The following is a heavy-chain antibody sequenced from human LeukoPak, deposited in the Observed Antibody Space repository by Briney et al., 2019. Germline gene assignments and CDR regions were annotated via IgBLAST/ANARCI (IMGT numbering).Heavy chain of an antibody. D-gene: IGHD6-19*01. CDR2: INAGNGNT. Sequence: ASVKVSCKASGYTFTSYAMHWVRQAPGQRLEWMGWINAGNGNTKYSQKFQGRVTITRDTSASTAYMELSSLRSEDTAVYYCARDLRYRSGLHYWGQGTLVTVSS. J-gene: IGHJ4*02. V-gene: IGHV1-3*01. CDR1: GYTFTSYA. CDR3: ARDLRYRSGLHY.